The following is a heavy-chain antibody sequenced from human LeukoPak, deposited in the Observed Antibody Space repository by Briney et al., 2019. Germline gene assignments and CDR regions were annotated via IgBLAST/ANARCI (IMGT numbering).Heavy chain of an antibody. Sequence: ASVKVSCKASGYTFTGYYMHWVRQAPGQGLEWMGWINPNSGGTSYAQKFQGRVTMTRDTSTSTVYMELSSLRSEDTAVYYCARSGYFDWLGYFDYRGQGTLVTVSS. CDR1: GYTFTGYY. CDR3: ARSGYFDWLGYFDY. V-gene: IGHV1-2*02. CDR2: INPNSGGT. D-gene: IGHD3-9*01. J-gene: IGHJ4*02.